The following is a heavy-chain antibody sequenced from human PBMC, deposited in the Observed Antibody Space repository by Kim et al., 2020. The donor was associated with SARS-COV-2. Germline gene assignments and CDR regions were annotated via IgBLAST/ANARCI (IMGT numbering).Heavy chain of an antibody. D-gene: IGHD2-2*01. CDR3: ARSDIVVVPAAGWYYFDY. V-gene: IGHV4-39*01. CDR1: GGSISSSSYY. Sequence: SETLSLTCTVSGGSISSSSYYWGWIRQPPGKGLEWIGSIYYSGSTYYNPSLKSRVTISVDTSKNQFSLKLSSVTAADTAVYYCARSDIVVVPAAGWYYFDYWGQGTLVTVSS. J-gene: IGHJ4*02. CDR2: IYYSGST.